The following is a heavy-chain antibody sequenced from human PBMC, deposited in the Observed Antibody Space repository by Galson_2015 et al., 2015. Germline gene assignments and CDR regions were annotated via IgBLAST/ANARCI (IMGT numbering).Heavy chain of an antibody. Sequence: SLRLSCAASGFTFSNYWMTWVRQAPGKGLEWVGNIKEDGSEKCYVDSVKGRFTITRDNAKKSVYLQMNSLRVDDTAVYYCARQRYMDFWGKGTTVAVSS. V-gene: IGHV3-7*04. CDR2: IKEDGSEK. CDR3: ARQRYMDF. J-gene: IGHJ6*03. CDR1: GFTFSNYW.